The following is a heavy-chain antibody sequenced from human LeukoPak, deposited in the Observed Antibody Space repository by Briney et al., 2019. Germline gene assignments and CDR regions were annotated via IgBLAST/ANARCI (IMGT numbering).Heavy chain of an antibody. V-gene: IGHV4-59*07. J-gene: IGHJ4*02. CDR2: IYYSGST. D-gene: IGHD5-12*01. CDR1: GRSISSYY. Sequence: SDTLSLTCTLDGRSISSYYWSWIRQPPGKGLGWIGYIYYSGSTNYNPSLKSRVTISEDTSKNQFSLKLSSVTAADTAVYYCARSGSGYLMYYFDYWGQGTLVTVSS. CDR3: ARSGSGYLMYYFDY.